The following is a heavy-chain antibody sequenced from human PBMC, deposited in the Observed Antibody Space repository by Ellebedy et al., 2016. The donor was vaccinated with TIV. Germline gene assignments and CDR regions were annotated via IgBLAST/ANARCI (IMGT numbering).Heavy chain of an antibody. D-gene: IGHD5-18*01. Sequence: SVKVSCXASGGTFSSYAISWVRQAPGQGLEWMGGIIPIFGTANYAQKFQGRVTITADESTSTAYMELSSLRSEDTAVYYCARDPGVGLYSYGPRGFDYWGQGTLVTVSS. CDR1: GGTFSSYA. V-gene: IGHV1-69*13. J-gene: IGHJ4*02. CDR3: ARDPGVGLYSYGPRGFDY. CDR2: IIPIFGTA.